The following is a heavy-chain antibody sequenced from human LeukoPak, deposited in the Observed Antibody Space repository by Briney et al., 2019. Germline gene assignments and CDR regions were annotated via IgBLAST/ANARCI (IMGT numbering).Heavy chain of an antibody. CDR3: AKDMSPHYNSGWGKDY. J-gene: IGHJ4*02. D-gene: IGHD6-19*01. CDR2: ISSSGSTI. V-gene: IGHV3-11*01. Sequence: PGGSLRLSCAASGFTFSDYYMSWIRQAPGKGLEWVSYISSSGSTIYYADSVKGRFTISRDNAKNSLYLQMNSLRAEDTAFYYCAKDMSPHYNSGWGKDYWGQGTLVTVSS. CDR1: GFTFSDYY.